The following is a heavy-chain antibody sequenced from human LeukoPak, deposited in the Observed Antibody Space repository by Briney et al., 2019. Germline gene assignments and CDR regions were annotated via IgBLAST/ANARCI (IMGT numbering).Heavy chain of an antibody. CDR3: ARDNYYDSSGYYYPFDY. CDR2: IYYSGST. CDR1: GGSISSGGYS. V-gene: IGHV4-61*08. Sequence: SETLSLTCAVSGGSISSGGYSWSWIRQPPGKGLEWIGYIYYSGSTNYNPSLKSRVTISVDTSKNQFSLKLSSVTAADTAVYYCARDNYYDSSGYYYPFDYWGQGTLVTVSS. D-gene: IGHD3-22*01. J-gene: IGHJ4*02.